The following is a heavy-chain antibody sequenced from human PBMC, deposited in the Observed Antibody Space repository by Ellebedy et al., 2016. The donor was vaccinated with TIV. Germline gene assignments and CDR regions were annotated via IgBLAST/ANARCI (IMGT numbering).Heavy chain of an antibody. J-gene: IGHJ4*02. CDR3: AREYCSGVSCYFDY. CDR2: TSYDGSKK. V-gene: IGHV3-30*04. D-gene: IGHD2-15*01. CDR1: GLTFSTYA. Sequence: GGSLRLSCAASGLTFSTYAMHWVRQAPGKGLEWVAVTSYDGSKKYYADSVQGRFTISRDNSKNTLYLQMNSLRAEDTAVYYCAREYCSGVSCYFDYWGQGTLSPSPQ.